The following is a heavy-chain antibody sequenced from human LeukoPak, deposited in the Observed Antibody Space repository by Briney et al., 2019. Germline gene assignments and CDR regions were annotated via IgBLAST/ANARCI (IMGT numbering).Heavy chain of an antibody. V-gene: IGHV4-61*01. CDR1: GGSVSSGSYY. CDR2: IYYSGST. J-gene: IGHJ4*02. Sequence: SETLSLTCTVSGGSVSSGSYYWSWIRQPPGKGLEWIGYIYYSGSTNYNPSLKSRVTISVDTSKNQFSLKLSSVTAADTAVYYCARDAAAAGHFDYWGQGTLVTVSS. D-gene: IGHD6-13*01. CDR3: ARDAAAAGHFDY.